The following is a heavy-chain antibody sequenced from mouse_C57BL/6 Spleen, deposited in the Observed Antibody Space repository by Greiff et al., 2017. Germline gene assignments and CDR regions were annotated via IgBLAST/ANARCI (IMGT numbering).Heavy chain of an antibody. V-gene: IGHV5-9*01. J-gene: IGHJ3*01. D-gene: IGHD2-5*01. CDR3: ARQYSNFWFAY. CDR2: ISGGGGNT. Sequence: EVKLVESGGGLVKPGGSLKLSCAASGFTFSSYTMSWVRQTPEKRLEWVATISGGGGNTYYPDSVKGRFTISRDNAKNTLYLQMSCLRSEATALYYCARQYSNFWFAYWGQGTLVTVSA. CDR1: GFTFSSYT.